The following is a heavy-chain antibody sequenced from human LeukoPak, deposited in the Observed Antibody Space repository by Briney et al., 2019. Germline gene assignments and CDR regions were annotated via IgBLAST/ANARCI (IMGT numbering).Heavy chain of an antibody. CDR3: ARVPSVGATPLDAFDI. J-gene: IGHJ3*02. CDR2: INPNSGGT. V-gene: IGHV1-2*02. D-gene: IGHD1-26*01. CDR1: GYTFTGYY. Sequence: ASVNLSCKSSGYTFTGYYMHLVRQAPGQGLEWMGLINPNSGGTNYAQKFQGRVNIPRDTSISTAYMELSRLRSDDTAVYYCARVPSVGATPLDAFDIWGQGTMVTVSS.